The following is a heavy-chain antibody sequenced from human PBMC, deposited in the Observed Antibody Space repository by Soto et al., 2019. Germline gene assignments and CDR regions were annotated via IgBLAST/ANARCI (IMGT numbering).Heavy chain of an antibody. Sequence: HVQVQQWGAGLLKPSDTLSLTCAVYGESLNYYYWSWIRQAPGKGLEWIGEFYQGGSTHYNPSVKRRVTISVDLSSQQVSLKLTSVTAADTATYYCARGMWSDRFANWGQGTLVTVSS. D-gene: IGHD2-21*01. J-gene: IGHJ5*02. CDR1: GESLNYYY. CDR3: ARGMWSDRFAN. CDR2: FYQGGST. V-gene: IGHV4-34*01.